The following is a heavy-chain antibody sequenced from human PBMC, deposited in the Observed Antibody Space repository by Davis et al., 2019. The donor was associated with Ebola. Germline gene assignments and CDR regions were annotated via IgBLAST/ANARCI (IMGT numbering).Heavy chain of an antibody. D-gene: IGHD6-13*01. V-gene: IGHV3-48*02. CDR3: AREGKDWSSSWYLGDPYYYYGMDV. Sequence: PGGSLRLSCAASGFTFSSYSMNWVRQAPGKGLEWVSYISSSSSTIYYADSVKGRFTISRDNAKNSLYLQMNSLRDEDTAVYYCAREGKDWSSSWYLGDPYYYYGMDVWGQGTTVTVSS. CDR2: ISSSSSTI. CDR1: GFTFSSYS. J-gene: IGHJ6*02.